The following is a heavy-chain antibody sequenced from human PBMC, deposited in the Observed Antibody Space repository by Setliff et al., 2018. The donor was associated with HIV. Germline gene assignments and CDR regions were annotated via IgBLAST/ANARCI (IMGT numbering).Heavy chain of an antibody. CDR2: ISAYNGNT. V-gene: IGHV1-18*01. CDR1: GYTFTSYG. CDR3: ANFRGSSGWGFDY. J-gene: IGHJ4*02. Sequence: GASVKVSCKASGYTFTSYGINWVRQAPGQGLEWMGWISAYNGNTNYAQKLQGRVTITADESTSTAYMELSSLRSEDTAVYYCANFRGSSGWGFDYWGQGTLVTVSS. D-gene: IGHD6-19*01.